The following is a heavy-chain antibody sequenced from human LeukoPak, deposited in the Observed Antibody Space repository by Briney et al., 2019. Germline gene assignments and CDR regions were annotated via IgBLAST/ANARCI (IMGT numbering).Heavy chain of an antibody. CDR1: GFTFSSYW. Sequence: PGGSLRLSCAASGFTFSSYWMHWVRQAPGKGLVWVSRINSDGSSNTYADSVKGRFTISRDNAKNSLYLQMNSLRAEDTAVYYCARADEYSSSWYYFDYWGQGTLVTVSS. J-gene: IGHJ4*02. D-gene: IGHD6-13*01. V-gene: IGHV3-74*01. CDR3: ARADEYSSSWYYFDY. CDR2: INSDGSSN.